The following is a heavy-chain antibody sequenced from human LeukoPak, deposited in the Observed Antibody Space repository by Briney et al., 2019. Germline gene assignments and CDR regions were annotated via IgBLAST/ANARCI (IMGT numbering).Heavy chain of an antibody. D-gene: IGHD3-10*01. CDR2: INPNSGGT. CDR1: GYTFTGYY. J-gene: IGHJ4*02. Sequence: ASVKVSCKASGYTFTGYYMHWVRQAPGQGLEWMGWINPNSGGTNYAQKFQGRVTMTRDTSISTAYMELSRLRSDDTAVYYCARVRRITMVRGDTYYFDYWGQGTLVTVSS. CDR3: ARVRRITMVRGDTYYFDY. V-gene: IGHV1-2*02.